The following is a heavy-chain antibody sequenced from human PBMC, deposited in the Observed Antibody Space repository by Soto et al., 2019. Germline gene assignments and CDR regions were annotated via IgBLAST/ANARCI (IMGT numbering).Heavy chain of an antibody. CDR1: GFSFSIYS. J-gene: IGHJ6*02. V-gene: IGHV3-21*02. CDR2: INSRSVYI. CDR3: VRVVMYTTASYGMDV. D-gene: IGHD3-22*01. Sequence: EVQLVESGGGLVRPGGSLRLSCAASGFSFSIYSMDWARQAPGKGLEWVSSINSRSVYIYYAESVKGRFTISRDNAKHSVYLQMDSLRVEDSAVYYCVRVVMYTTASYGMDVWGQGTTVTVSS.